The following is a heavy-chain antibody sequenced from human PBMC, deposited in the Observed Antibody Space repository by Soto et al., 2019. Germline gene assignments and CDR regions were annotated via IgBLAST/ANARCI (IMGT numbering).Heavy chain of an antibody. Sequence: DVQVLESGGDLVQPGGSLRLSCAASGFTFNSYPMSWVPQAPGKGLEWVSSVSAGGDMTYYSDSVKGRFTISRDNSNNALFLQMNSLRIEDTALYYCARGDRGGSGSPASYYYSGLDVWGQGTTVTVS. CDR3: ARGDRGGSGSPASYYYSGLDV. CDR2: VSAGGDMT. D-gene: IGHD3-10*01. CDR1: GFTFNSYP. V-gene: IGHV3-23*01. J-gene: IGHJ6*02.